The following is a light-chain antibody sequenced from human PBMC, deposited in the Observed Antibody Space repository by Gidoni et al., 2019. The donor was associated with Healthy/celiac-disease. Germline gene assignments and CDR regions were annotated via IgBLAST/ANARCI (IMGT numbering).Light chain of an antibody. V-gene: IGLV2-14*03. CDR3: SSYTSSSTWV. CDR2: DFS. CDR1: ISDVAGYNY. Sequence: QSALTQPASVSGSPGQSITHSCTGTISDVAGYNYVSWYQQHPGKPPKLMLYDFSNRPSGVSNRFSGSKSGNTASLTISGLQAEDEADYYCSSYTSSSTWVFGGGTKLTVL. J-gene: IGLJ3*02.